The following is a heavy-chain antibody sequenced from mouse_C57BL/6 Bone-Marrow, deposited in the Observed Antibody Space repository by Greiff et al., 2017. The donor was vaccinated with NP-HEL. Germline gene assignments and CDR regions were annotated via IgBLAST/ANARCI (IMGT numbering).Heavy chain of an antibody. CDR2: INPYNGDT. J-gene: IGHJ2*01. V-gene: IGHV1-20*01. CDR3: TRRSYYSNYGSFDY. D-gene: IGHD2-5*01. CDR1: GYSFTGYF. Sequence: DVQLQESGPELVKPGDSVKISCKASGYSFTGYFMNWVMQSHGKSLEWIGRINPYNGDTFYNQKFKGKATLTVDKSSSTVHMELRSLTSEDSAVYYCTRRSYYSNYGSFDYWGQGTTLTVSS.